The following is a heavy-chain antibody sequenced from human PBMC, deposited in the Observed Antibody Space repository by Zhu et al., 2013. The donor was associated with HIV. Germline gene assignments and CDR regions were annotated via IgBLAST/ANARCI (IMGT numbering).Heavy chain of an antibody. D-gene: IGHD5-12*01. CDR1: GGTLRSYA. V-gene: IGHV1-69*01. J-gene: IGHJ4*02. CDR3: ASENYSGYPKWRLDY. Sequence: VQLVQSGAEVKKPGSSVKVSCKASGGTLRSYAISWVRQAPGQGLEWMGGIIPSFGTGNYAQKFHGRVTITADESTSTAFMELRSLRYEDTAVYYCASENYSGYPKWRLDYWGQGTLVTVSS. CDR2: IIPSFGTG.